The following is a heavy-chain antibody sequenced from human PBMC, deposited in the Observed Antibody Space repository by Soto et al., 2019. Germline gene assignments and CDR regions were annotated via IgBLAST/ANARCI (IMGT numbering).Heavy chain of an antibody. CDR3: ARAEIVVVPAVAPNYYYGMDV. CDR2: IIPIFGTA. Sequence: VSCKASGGTFSSYAISWVRQAPGQGLEWMGGIIPIFGTANYAQKFQGRVTITADESTSTAYMELSSLRSEDTAVYYCARAEIVVVPAVAPNYYYGMDVWGQGTTVTVSS. V-gene: IGHV1-69*01. CDR1: GGTFSSYA. J-gene: IGHJ6*02. D-gene: IGHD2-2*01.